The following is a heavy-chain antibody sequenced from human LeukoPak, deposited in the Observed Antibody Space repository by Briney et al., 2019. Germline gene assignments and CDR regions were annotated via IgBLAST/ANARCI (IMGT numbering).Heavy chain of an antibody. Sequence: SETLSLTCAVYGGSFSGYYWSWIRQPPGKGLEWIGEINHSGSTNYNPSLKSRVTISEDTSKNQVSLKLSSVTAADTAVYYCATSRLYYDILTGYYSPEDDAFNIWGQGTMVTVSS. J-gene: IGHJ3*02. CDR2: INHSGST. V-gene: IGHV4-34*01. CDR1: GGSFSGYY. CDR3: ATSRLYYDILTGYYSPEDDAFNI. D-gene: IGHD3-9*01.